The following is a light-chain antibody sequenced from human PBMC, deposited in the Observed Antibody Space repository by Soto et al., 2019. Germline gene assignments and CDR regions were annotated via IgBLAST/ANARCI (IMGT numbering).Light chain of an antibody. CDR3: QHSTTWP. Sequence: PMAQPPSSLTATVGDRVTITCRASQGISTYLNWYQQKPGKAPKLLIYAASSLQSGVPSRFSGSGSETDFTLTISSLQPEDFATYSCQHSTTWPFGQGTKVDIK. J-gene: IGKJ1*01. CDR2: AAS. V-gene: IGKV1-39*01. CDR1: QGISTY.